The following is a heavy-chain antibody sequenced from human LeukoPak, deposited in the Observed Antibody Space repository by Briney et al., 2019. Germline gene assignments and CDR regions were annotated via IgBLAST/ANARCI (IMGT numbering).Heavy chain of an antibody. D-gene: IGHD5-18*01. V-gene: IGHV3-23*01. CDR2: ISGSGINT. CDR3: ARTPWIQLWPFFDY. CDR1: GFTFSSHA. Sequence: GGSLRLSCAASGFTFSSHAMSWVRQAPGKGLEWVSAISGSGINTYYADSVKGRFTISRDNSKNTLYLQMNSLRAEDTAVYYCARTPWIQLWPFFDYWGQGTLVTVSS. J-gene: IGHJ4*02.